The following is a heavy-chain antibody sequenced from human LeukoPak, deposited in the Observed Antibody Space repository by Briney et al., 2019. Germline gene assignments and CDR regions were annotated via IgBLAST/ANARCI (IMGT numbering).Heavy chain of an antibody. V-gene: IGHV1-18*01. CDR3: ARDHVVVPAAMVYYYGMDV. D-gene: IGHD2-2*01. Sequence: EASVKVSFKASGYTFTSYGISWVRQAPGQGLEWMGWISAYNGNTNYAQKLQGRVTMTTDTSTSTAYMELRSLRSDDTAVYYCARDHVVVPAAMVYYYGMDVWGQGTTVTVSS. J-gene: IGHJ6*02. CDR1: GYTFTSYG. CDR2: ISAYNGNT.